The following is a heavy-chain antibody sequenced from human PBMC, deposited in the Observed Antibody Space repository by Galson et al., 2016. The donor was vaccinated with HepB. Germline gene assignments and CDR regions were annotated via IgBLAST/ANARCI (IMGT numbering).Heavy chain of an antibody. J-gene: IGHJ6*02. Sequence: SLRLSCAASGFSFTSYWMSWVRQAPGKGLEWVANIRQDGAEKYYPDSVRGRFTISRDNAKNSLYLQVNSLRADDTAVYYCARFGCTTCYDFYYYGMDVWGQGTTVTVSS. CDR1: GFSFTSYW. D-gene: IGHD2/OR15-2a*01. V-gene: IGHV3-7*01. CDR2: IRQDGAEK. CDR3: ARFGCTTCYDFYYYGMDV.